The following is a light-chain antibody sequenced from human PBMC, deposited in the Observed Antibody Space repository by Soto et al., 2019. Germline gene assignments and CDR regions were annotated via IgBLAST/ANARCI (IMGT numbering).Light chain of an antibody. J-gene: IGKJ5*01. Sequence: DIQMNQSPSTVSASVGDRVTITCRASQSISSWLAWYQQKPGKAPKLLIYDASSLESGVPSRFSGGGSGTEFTLTISSLQPDDFATYYCQQYNSYPITFGQGTRLEI. CDR1: QSISSW. CDR3: QQYNSYPIT. CDR2: DAS. V-gene: IGKV1-5*01.